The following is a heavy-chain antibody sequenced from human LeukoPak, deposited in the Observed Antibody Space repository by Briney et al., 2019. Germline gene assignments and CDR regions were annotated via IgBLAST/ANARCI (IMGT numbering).Heavy chain of an antibody. J-gene: IGHJ4*02. V-gene: IGHV4-59*01. CDR1: GGSISSYY. CDR3: ARAVGTQYYYDSSGYQPLFDY. Sequence: SETLSLTCTVSGGSISSYYWSWIRQPPGKGLEWIGYIYYSGSTNYNPSLKSRVTISVDTSKNQFSLKLSPVTAADTAVYYCARAVGTQYYYDSSGYQPLFDYWGQGTLVTVSS. D-gene: IGHD3-22*01. CDR2: IYYSGST.